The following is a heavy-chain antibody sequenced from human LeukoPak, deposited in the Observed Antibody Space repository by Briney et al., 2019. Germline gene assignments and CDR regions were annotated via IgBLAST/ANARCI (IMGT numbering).Heavy chain of an antibody. CDR1: GFTFSSYG. Sequence: GGSLRFSCAASGFTFSSYGMNWVRQAPGKGLGWVSYISTSSNRIDYADSVKGRFTISRDNSKNTLYLQMSSLRGEDTAVYYCARDFGWLSHFDYWGQGTLVSVSS. D-gene: IGHD3-9*01. CDR2: ISTSSNRI. J-gene: IGHJ4*02. CDR3: ARDFGWLSHFDY. V-gene: IGHV3-48*01.